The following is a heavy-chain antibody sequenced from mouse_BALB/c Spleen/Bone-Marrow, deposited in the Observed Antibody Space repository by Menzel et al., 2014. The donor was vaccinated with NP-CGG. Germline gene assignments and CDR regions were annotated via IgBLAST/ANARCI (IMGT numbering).Heavy chain of an antibody. CDR1: CYTFTTYT. J-gene: IGHJ2*01. Sequence: VQLGESGAELARPGSSVKMSCRASCYTFTTYTIHWVRQRPGEGLEWIGYINPSSGYTNYIQKFKDKATLTADKSSSTAYMQLNSLTSEVSAVSYCDRRDDGYVFIDYWGQGTTLTDSS. V-gene: IGHV1-4*01. CDR3: DRRDDGYVFIDY. D-gene: IGHD2-3*01. CDR2: INPSSGYT.